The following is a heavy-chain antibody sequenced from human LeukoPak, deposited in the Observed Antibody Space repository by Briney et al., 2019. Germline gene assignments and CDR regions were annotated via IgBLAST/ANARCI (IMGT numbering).Heavy chain of an antibody. J-gene: IGHJ4*02. V-gene: IGHV4-34*01. CDR2: INHSGST. D-gene: IGHD5-18*01. CDR3: ARHRYSYGTPDFDY. CDR1: GGSFSGYY. Sequence: SETLSLTCAVYGGSFSGYYWSWIRQPPGQGLEWIGEINHSGSTNYNPSLKSRVTISVDTSKNQFSLKLSSVTAADTAVYYCARHRYSYGTPDFDYWGQGTLVTVSS.